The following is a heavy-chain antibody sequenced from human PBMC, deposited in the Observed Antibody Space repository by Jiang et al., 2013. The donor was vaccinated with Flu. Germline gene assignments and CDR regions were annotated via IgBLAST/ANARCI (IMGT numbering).Heavy chain of an antibody. Sequence: EWIGRYLLWWEAPTTTRPSKSRVTISLDTSKNQXSLKLSSVTAADTAVYYCARPFYGSPYSYGHWGQGALVTVSS. D-gene: IGHD5-18*01. J-gene: IGHJ4*02. V-gene: IGHV4-39*07. CDR2: LLWWEAP. CDR3: ARPFYGSPYSYGH.